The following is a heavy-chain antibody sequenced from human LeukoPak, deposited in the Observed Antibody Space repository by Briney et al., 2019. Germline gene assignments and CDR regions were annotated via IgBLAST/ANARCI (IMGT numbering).Heavy chain of an antibody. CDR1: GFTFSSYE. CDR2: ISRSGSTI. V-gene: IGHV3-48*03. D-gene: IGHD3-3*01. Sequence: GGSLRLSCAASGFTFSSYEMNWVRQAPGKGLEWVSYISRSGSTIYYADSVKGRFTISRDNAKKSLYLQMNSLRAEDTAVYYCASPHYDFWSGYNYWGQGTLSPSPQ. CDR3: ASPHYDFWSGYNY. J-gene: IGHJ4*02.